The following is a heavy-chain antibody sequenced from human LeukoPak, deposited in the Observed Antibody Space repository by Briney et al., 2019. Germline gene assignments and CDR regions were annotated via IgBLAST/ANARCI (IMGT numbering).Heavy chain of an antibody. CDR2: ISGSGGST. D-gene: IGHD3-9*01. CDR3: AKERDYDILTGYYDY. J-gene: IGHJ4*02. V-gene: IGHV3-23*01. CDR1: GFTVSSNY. Sequence: PGGSLRLSCAASGFTVSSNYMSWVRQAPGKGLEWVSAISGSGGSTYYADSVKGRFTISRDNSKNTLYLQMNSLRAEDTAVYYCAKERDYDILTGYYDYWGQGTLVTVSS.